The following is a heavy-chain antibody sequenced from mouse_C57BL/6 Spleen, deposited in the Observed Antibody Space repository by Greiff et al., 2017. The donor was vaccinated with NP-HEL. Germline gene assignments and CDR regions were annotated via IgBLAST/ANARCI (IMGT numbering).Heavy chain of an antibody. J-gene: IGHJ3*01. Sequence: VQLQQPGAELVKPGASVKMSCKASGYTFTSYWITWVKQRPGQGLEWIGDIYPGSGSTNYNEKFKSKATLTVDTSSSTAYMQHSSLTSEDSAVDYCARRVGYYSWFAYWGQGTLVTVSA. D-gene: IGHD2-3*01. CDR3: ARRVGYYSWFAY. CDR1: GYTFTSYW. CDR2: IYPGSGST. V-gene: IGHV1-55*01.